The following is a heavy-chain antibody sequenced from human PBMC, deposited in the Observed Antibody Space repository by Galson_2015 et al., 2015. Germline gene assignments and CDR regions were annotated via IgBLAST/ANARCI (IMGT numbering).Heavy chain of an antibody. CDR1: GYTFSSYS. J-gene: IGHJ4*02. CDR2: INPSGGNT. D-gene: IGHD3-22*01. Sequence: SVKVSCKASGYTFSSYSIHWVRQAPGQGLEWMGIINPSGGNTRYTQKFQGRVTMTRDTSTSTVYMELSSLRSEDTAVYYCARGDSSWLSHGCDFWGQGTLVTVSS. V-gene: IGHV1-46*01. CDR3: ARGDSSWLSHGCDF.